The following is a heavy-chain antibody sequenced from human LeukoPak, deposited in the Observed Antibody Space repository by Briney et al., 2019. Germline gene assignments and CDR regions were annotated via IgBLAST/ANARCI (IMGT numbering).Heavy chain of an antibody. Sequence: PGGSLRLSCAASGFPFSSYWMSWVRQAPGKGLEWVSSISSSSTYIYFADSVKGRFTISRDNAKNSLYLQMNSLRAEDTAVYYCARGGPAAASGSPLDNWFDPWGQGTLVTVSS. V-gene: IGHV3-21*01. D-gene: IGHD6-13*01. CDR2: ISSSSTYI. CDR1: GFPFSSYW. J-gene: IGHJ5*02. CDR3: ARGGPAAASGSPLDNWFDP.